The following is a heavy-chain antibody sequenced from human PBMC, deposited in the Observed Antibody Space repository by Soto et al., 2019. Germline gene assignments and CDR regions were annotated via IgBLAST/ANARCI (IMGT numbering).Heavy chain of an antibody. CDR3: ARSDYYGDLEYFQH. D-gene: IGHD4-17*01. V-gene: IGHV2-5*02. CDR1: GFSLSTSGVG. Sequence: QITLKESGPTLVKPTQTLTLTCTFSGFSLSTSGVGVGWIRQPPGKALEWLALIYWDDDKRYSPSLKSRLTITKDTSKNQVVLTMTNMDPVDTATYYCARSDYYGDLEYFQHWGQGTLVTVSS. J-gene: IGHJ1*01. CDR2: IYWDDDK.